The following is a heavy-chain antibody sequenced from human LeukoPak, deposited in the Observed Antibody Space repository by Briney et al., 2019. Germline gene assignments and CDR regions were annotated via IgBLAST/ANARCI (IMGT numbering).Heavy chain of an antibody. J-gene: IGHJ4*02. CDR3: TRVILGKYYYDSSGYYFNY. CDR1: GFTFGAYA. V-gene: IGHV3-49*04. Sequence: GRSLRLSCTASGFTFGAYAMSWVRQAPGKGLEWVGFIRSKAYGGTTEYAASVKGRFTISRDDSKSIAYLQMNSLKTEDTAVYYCTRVILGKYYYDSSGYYFNYWGQGTLVTVSS. D-gene: IGHD3-22*01. CDR2: IRSKAYGGTT.